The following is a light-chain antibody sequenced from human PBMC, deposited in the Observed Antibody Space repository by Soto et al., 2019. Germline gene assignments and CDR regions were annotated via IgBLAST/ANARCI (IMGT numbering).Light chain of an antibody. V-gene: IGKV3-15*01. J-gene: IGKJ1*01. Sequence: ETVVAQSPATLCLSPGEGATVSFTASQSISSDLAWYQQKPGQAPRLLIYGASTRATGIPARFSGSGSGTEFTLTISSLQSDDFAVYYCQQYFDWPRWTVGQGTKVDIK. CDR3: QQYFDWPRWT. CDR2: GAS. CDR1: QSISSD.